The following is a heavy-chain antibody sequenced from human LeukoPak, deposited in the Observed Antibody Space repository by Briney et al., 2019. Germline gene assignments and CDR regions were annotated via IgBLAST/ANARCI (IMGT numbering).Heavy chain of an antibody. J-gene: IGHJ6*03. Sequence: ASVKVSCKASGYTFTSYGISWVRQAPGQGLEWMGWISACNGNANYAQKLQGRVTMTTDTSTSTAYMELRSLRSDDTAVYYCARDPPYCSGGSCGYYYYYYMDVWGKGTTVTISS. CDR3: ARDPPYCSGGSCGYYYYYYMDV. CDR1: GYTFTSYG. CDR2: ISACNGNA. V-gene: IGHV1-18*01. D-gene: IGHD2-15*01.